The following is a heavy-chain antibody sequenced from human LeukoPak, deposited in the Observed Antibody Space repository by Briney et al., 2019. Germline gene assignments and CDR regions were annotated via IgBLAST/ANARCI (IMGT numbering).Heavy chain of an antibody. V-gene: IGHV1-24*01. CDR1: GYTLTELS. CDR2: FDPEDGET. Sequence: GASVKVSCKVSGYTLTELSMHWVRQAPGKGLEWMGGFDPEDGETIYAQKFQGRVTMTEDTSTDTAYMELSSLRSEDTAVYYCATGGPMVRGVQWFDPWGQGTLVTVSS. J-gene: IGHJ5*02. D-gene: IGHD3-10*01. CDR3: ATGGPMVRGVQWFDP.